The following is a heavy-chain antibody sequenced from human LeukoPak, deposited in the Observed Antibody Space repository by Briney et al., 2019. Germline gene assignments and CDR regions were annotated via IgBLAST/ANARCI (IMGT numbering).Heavy chain of an antibody. CDR1: GGSFSGYY. J-gene: IGHJ6*02. Sequence: PSETLSLTCAVYGGSFSGYYWSWIRQPPGKGLEWIGEINHSGSTNYNPSLKSRVTISVDTSKNQFSLKLSSVTAADTAVYYCARGRKQQLATNHYYYGMDVWGQGTTVTVSS. D-gene: IGHD6-13*01. V-gene: IGHV4-34*01. CDR3: ARGRKQQLATNHYYYGMDV. CDR2: INHSGST.